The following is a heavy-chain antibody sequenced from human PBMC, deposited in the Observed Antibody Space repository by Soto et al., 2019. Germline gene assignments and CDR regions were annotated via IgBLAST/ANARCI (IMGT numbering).Heavy chain of an antibody. V-gene: IGHV4-30-4*01. J-gene: IGHJ5*02. CDR1: GFSISSGDYY. Sequence: SETLSLTCTVSGFSISSGDYYWSWIRQPPGKGLEWIGCIFYTGSTYYNPSLKSRITISVHTSKSQFSLKLTSVTAADTAVYFCASVTRYCSGGGCNPNWFDPWGQGTLVTVSS. D-gene: IGHD2-8*02. CDR2: IFYTGST. CDR3: ASVTRYCSGGGCNPNWFDP.